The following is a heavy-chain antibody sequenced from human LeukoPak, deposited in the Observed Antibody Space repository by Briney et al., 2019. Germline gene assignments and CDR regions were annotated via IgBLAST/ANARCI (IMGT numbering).Heavy chain of an antibody. CDR1: GGSIRNYF. J-gene: IGHJ4*02. Sequence: PSETLSLTCTVSGGSIRNYFWTWIRQPPGKGLEWIGYVYYSGSTNYNYNPSLKSRVSISVDTSKNQFSLKLSSVTAADTAVYYCARRGVQLWLRIPPLTHWGQGTLVTVSS. V-gene: IGHV4-59*12. D-gene: IGHD5-18*01. CDR3: ARRGVQLWLRIPPLTH. CDR2: VYYSGSTNY.